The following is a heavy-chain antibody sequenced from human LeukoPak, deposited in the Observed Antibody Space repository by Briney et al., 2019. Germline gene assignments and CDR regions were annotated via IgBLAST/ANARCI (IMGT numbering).Heavy chain of an antibody. CDR1: GFTFSDYW. Sequence: WGSLRLSCAASGFTFSDYWMHWVRHGPGKGLVWVSRVKSVGNSTTYADSVKGRFTISRDNAKKSLYLQMNSLRAEDTAVYYCVRGYSYFDYWGQGTLVTASS. D-gene: IGHD5-18*01. J-gene: IGHJ4*02. V-gene: IGHV3-74*01. CDR2: VKSVGNST. CDR3: VRGYSYFDY.